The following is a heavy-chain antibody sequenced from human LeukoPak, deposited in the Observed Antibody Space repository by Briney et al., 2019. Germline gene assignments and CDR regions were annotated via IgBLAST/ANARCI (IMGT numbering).Heavy chain of an antibody. CDR1: GYTLTELS. CDR2: FDPEDGET. V-gene: IGHV1-24*01. D-gene: IGHD6-13*01. CDR3: ATESPGYSSSWYRSDLDY. J-gene: IGHJ4*02. Sequence: ASVKVSCKVSGYTLTELSMHWVRQAPGKGLEWMGGFDPEDGETIYAQKFQGRVTMTEDTSTDTAYMELSSLRSEDTAVYYCATESPGYSSSWYRSDLDYWGRGTLVTVSS.